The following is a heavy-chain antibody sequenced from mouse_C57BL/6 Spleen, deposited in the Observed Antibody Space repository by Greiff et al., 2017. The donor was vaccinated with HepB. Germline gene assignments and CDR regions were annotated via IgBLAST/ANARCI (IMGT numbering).Heavy chain of an antibody. J-gene: IGHJ3*01. D-gene: IGHD3-2*02. CDR3: ARWGTAQAAWFAY. Sequence: QVHVKQSGAELARPGASVKLSCKASGYTFTSYGTSWVKQRTGQGLEWIGEIYHRSGNTYYNEKFKGKATLTADKASSTAYMELRSLTSEDSAVYFCARWGTAQAAWFAYWGQVTLVTVSA. V-gene: IGHV1-81*01. CDR1: GYTFTSYG. CDR2: IYHRSGNT.